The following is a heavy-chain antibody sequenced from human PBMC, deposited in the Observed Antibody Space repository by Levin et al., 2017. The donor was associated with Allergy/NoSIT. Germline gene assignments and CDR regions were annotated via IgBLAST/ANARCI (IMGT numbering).Heavy chain of an antibody. J-gene: IGHJ4*02. CDR2: ISYDGSNK. CDR3: ARAFDCGGDCYPDDH. D-gene: IGHD2-21*02. Sequence: GGSLRLSCAASGFTFSSYAMHWVRQAPGKGLEWVAVISYDGSNKYYADSVKGRFTISRDNSKNTLYLQMNSLRAEDTAVYYCARAFDCGGDCYPDDHWGQGTLVTVSS. V-gene: IGHV3-30-3*01. CDR1: GFTFSSYA.